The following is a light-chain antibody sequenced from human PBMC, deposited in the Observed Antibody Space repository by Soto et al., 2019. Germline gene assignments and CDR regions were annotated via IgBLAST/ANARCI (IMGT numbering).Light chain of an antibody. J-gene: IGKJ2*01. CDR2: SGS. V-gene: IGKV3-20*01. Sequence: EIVLPQCPGTLSLSPGETATLSCRASQSVSSSYLAWYQQKPGQAPRLLIYSGSTRATGIPDRFSVSGSGTDFTLTITRLEPEDFAVYYCQQYGSSLYTFGQGTKVDIK. CDR3: QQYGSSLYT. CDR1: QSVSSSY.